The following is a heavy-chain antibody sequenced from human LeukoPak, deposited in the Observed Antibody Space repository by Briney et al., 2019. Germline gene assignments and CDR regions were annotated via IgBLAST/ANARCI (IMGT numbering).Heavy chain of an antibody. J-gene: IGHJ4*02. V-gene: IGHV3-53*01. D-gene: IGHD3-22*01. Sequence: PGGSHTLSCAVSGFTVSSKYMSWVRQAPGKGLEWVSVVYRGGDTYYADSVKGRFTISRDSSKNTLYLQMSSLRAEDTAVYYCARGSWDSSGRGCAFDYWGQGTLVAVSS. CDR1: GFTVSSKY. CDR2: VYRGGDT. CDR3: ARGSWDSSGRGCAFDY.